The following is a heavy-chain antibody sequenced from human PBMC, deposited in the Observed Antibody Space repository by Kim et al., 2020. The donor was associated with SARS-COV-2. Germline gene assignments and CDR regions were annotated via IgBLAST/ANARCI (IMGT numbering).Heavy chain of an antibody. CDR3: VRGPAY. Sequence: SYIHYADSVNGRFNLSRDNAKKSLSLQMNSLTPEDTAVYYCVRGPAYWGQGTLVTVSS. CDR2: SYI. J-gene: IGHJ4*02. V-gene: IGHV3-11*01.